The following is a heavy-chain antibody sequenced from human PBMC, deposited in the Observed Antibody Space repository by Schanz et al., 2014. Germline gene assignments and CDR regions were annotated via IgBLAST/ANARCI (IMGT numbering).Heavy chain of an antibody. CDR2: IYYRGNT. D-gene: IGHD1-26*01. CDR3: ARVPEPGWFDP. Sequence: QVQLQESGPGLVEPSQTLSLTCTVSGDSISSAHWSWIRQHPGKGLEGIGFIYYRGNTYYNPSLKSRVSISLDPSKTQFFLNLNSLTAADTAVYYCARVPEPGWFDPWGQGTLVTVSS. CDR1: GDSISSAH. J-gene: IGHJ5*02. V-gene: IGHV4-31*03.